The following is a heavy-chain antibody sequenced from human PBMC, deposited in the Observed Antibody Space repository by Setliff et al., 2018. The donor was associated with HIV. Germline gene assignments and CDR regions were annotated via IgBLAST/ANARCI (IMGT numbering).Heavy chain of an antibody. Sequence: LRLSCAASGFTFSSYSMNWVRQAPGKGLEWVSSISSSSSYIYYADSVEGRFTISRDNAKNSLYLQMNSLRAEDTAVYYCARGYYDSRGYYYPFDYWGQGTLVTVSS. CDR2: ISSSSSYI. CDR1: GFTFSSYS. V-gene: IGHV3-21*01. D-gene: IGHD3-22*01. CDR3: ARGYYDSRGYYYPFDY. J-gene: IGHJ4*02.